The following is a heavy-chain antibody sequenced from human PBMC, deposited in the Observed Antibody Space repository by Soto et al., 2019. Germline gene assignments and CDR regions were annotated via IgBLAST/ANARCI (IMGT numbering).Heavy chain of an antibody. CDR3: ARLRRIAAAGLGVWYFDY. V-gene: IGHV4-59*08. CDR2: IYYSGST. J-gene: IGHJ4*02. D-gene: IGHD6-13*01. Sequence: SETLSLTCTVSGGSISSYYWSWIRQPPGKGLEWIGYIYYSGSTNYNPSLKSRVTISVDTSKNQFSLKLSSVTAADTAVYYCARLRRIAAAGLGVWYFDYWGQGTLVTVSS. CDR1: GGSISSYY.